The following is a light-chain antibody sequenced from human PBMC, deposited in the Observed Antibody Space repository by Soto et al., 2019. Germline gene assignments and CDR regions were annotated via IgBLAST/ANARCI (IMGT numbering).Light chain of an antibody. CDR1: QSVSSSY. CDR3: QQYDSTPWT. J-gene: IGKJ1*01. Sequence: EIVLTQSPGTLSLSPGERATLSCRASQSVSSSYLAWYQQTPGQAPRLLVYDTSYRATVVPDRFSGSGSGTDFTLTISRLEPEDSAVYYCQQYDSTPWTFGQGTKVEIK. V-gene: IGKV3-20*01. CDR2: DTS.